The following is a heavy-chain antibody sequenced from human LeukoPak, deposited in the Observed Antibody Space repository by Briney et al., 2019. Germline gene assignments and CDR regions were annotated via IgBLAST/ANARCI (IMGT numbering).Heavy chain of an antibody. CDR1: GGTFSSYA. Sequence: ASVKVSCKASGGTFSSYAISWVRQAPGQGLEWMGGIIPIFGTANYAQKFQGRVTITADESTSTAYMELSSLRSEDTAVYYCARSSLTYYYDSSGYYRSGTTGFFDYWGQGTLVTVSS. CDR3: ARSSLTYYYDSSGYYRSGTTGFFDY. J-gene: IGHJ4*02. V-gene: IGHV1-69*13. CDR2: IIPIFGTA. D-gene: IGHD3-22*01.